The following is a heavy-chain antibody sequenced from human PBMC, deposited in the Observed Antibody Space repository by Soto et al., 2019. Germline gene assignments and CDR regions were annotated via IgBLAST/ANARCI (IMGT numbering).Heavy chain of an antibody. CDR1: GGSISSYY. D-gene: IGHD1-26*01. J-gene: IGHJ3*02. CDR2: IYYSGST. V-gene: IGHV4-59*08. CDR3: ARQDGGISGSYYRGAFDI. Sequence: PSETLSLTCTVSGGSISSYYWSWIRQPPWKGLEWIGYIYYSGSTNYNPSLKSRVTISVDTSKNQLSLKLSSVTAADTAVYYCARQDGGISGSYYRGAFDIRGQGTMVTVS.